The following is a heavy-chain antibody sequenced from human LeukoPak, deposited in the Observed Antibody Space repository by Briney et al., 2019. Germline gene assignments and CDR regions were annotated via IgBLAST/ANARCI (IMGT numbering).Heavy chain of an antibody. J-gene: IGHJ4*02. D-gene: IGHD5-24*01. CDR3: ARDRYGDGFAHFDY. CDR1: GYSFTGYY. CDR2: ITPSGGT. Sequence: ASLKVSCKAFGYSFTGYYMHWVRQAPGQGLEWMGWITPSGGTNYPQKFQGRVAITRDTSITTAYMDLSRLTSDDTAVYYCARDRYGDGFAHFDYWGQGALVTVSS. V-gene: IGHV1-2*02.